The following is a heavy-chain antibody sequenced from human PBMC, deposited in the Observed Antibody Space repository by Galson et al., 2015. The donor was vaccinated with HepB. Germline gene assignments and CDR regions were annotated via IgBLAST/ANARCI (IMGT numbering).Heavy chain of an antibody. CDR3: ARARYDTSPPDS. J-gene: IGHJ5*01. CDR1: GYIFRTFG. CDR2: STTYNGNT. D-gene: IGHD2-2*01. V-gene: IGHV1-18*01. Sequence: QSGAEVKRPGASVKVSCKASGYIFRTFGISWVRQAPGQGLEWMGWSTTYNGNTNYAQKFQGRITLTTDTSTNTAYMELETLRSGDTAIYYCARARYDTSPPDSWGQGTLVTVSS.